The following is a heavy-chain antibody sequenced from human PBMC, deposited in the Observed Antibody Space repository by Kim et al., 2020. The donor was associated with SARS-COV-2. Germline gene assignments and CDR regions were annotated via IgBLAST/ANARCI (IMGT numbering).Heavy chain of an antibody. V-gene: IGHV4-39*01. Sequence: KRQVTISVDTSKNQFSLKLGSVTAADTAVYYCARHYYDILTGYYPYYFDYWGQGTLVTVSS. J-gene: IGHJ4*02. D-gene: IGHD3-9*01. CDR3: ARHYYDILTGYYPYYFDY.